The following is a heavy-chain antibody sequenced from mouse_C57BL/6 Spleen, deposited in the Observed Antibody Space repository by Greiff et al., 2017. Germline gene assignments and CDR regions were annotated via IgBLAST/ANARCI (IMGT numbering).Heavy chain of an antibody. V-gene: IGHV1-81*01. CDR1: GYTFTSYG. D-gene: IGHD1-1*01. CDR3: ARPGGSSPYYAMDY. Sequence: VQLQQSGAELARPGASVKLSCKASGYTFTSYGISWVKQRTGQGLEWIGEIYPRSGNTYYNEKFKGKATLTADTSSSTAYMELRSLTSEDNGVYLCARPGGSSPYYAMDYWGQGTSVTVSS. CDR2: IYPRSGNT. J-gene: IGHJ4*01.